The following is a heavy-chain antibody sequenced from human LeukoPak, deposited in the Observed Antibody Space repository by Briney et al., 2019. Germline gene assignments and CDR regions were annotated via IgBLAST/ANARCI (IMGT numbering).Heavy chain of an antibody. V-gene: IGHV3-74*01. CDR2: IDSDEGST. Sequence: GGSLRLSCAASGFTFSNYWMHWVRQAPGKGLVWVARIDSDEGSTRHADAVRGRFTISRDNAKNTLYLQMNSLRAEDTAVYYCAKESGYDFYFDYWGQGTLVTVSS. J-gene: IGHJ4*02. CDR3: AKESGYDFYFDY. CDR1: GFTFSNYW. D-gene: IGHD5-12*01.